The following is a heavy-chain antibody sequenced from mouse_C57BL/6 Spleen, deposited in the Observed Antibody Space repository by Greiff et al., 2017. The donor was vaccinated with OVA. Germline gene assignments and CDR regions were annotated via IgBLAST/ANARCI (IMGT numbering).Heavy chain of an antibody. V-gene: IGHV1-39*01. J-gene: IGHJ2*01. CDR1: GYSFTDYN. Sequence: VKLQQSGPELVKPGASVKISCTASGYSFTDYNMNWVKQSNGKSLEWIGGINPNYGTTSYNQKFKGKATLTVDQSSSTAYMQLNSLTSEDSAVYYCARKDLGLYYFDYWGQGTTLTVSS. CDR3: ARKDLGLYYFDY. D-gene: IGHD4-1*01. CDR2: INPNYGTT.